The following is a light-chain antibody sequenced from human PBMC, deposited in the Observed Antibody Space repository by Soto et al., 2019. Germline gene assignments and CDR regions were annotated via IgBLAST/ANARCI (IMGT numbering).Light chain of an antibody. CDR2: EVT. Sequence: QSVLTQPASVSGSPGQSITISCTGTSSDVGGYNYVSWYQQHPGKPPKLMIYEVTNRPSGVSNRFSGSKSGNTASLTISGLQAEDEADYYCSSFTSSGTWVFGGGTKLTVL. CDR1: SSDVGGYNY. CDR3: SSFTSSGTWV. J-gene: IGLJ3*02. V-gene: IGLV2-14*01.